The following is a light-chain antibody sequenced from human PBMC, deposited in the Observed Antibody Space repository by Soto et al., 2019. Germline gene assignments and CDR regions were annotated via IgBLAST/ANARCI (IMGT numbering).Light chain of an antibody. CDR2: GAS. Sequence: VLTKSPAILSVSPGERATLSCRSSQSISRSLAWYQQKPGQAPRLLIYGASSRATGIPDRFSGSGSGTDFTLTIRRLQPEDFAVYYCQQYGSSPRITLGNGNRRDI. V-gene: IGKV3-20*01. CDR3: QQYGSSPRIT. J-gene: IGKJ5*01. CDR1: QSISRS.